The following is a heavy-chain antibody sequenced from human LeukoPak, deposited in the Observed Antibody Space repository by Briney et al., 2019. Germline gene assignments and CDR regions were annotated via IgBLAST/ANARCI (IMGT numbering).Heavy chain of an antibody. CDR1: GYTFTSYG. D-gene: IGHD3-3*01. V-gene: IGHV1-18*01. J-gene: IGHJ5*02. CDR3: ARATRRDFWSGYFFDP. CDR2: ISAYNGNT. Sequence: GASVKVSCKASGYTFTSYGISWVRQAPGQGLEWMGWISAYNGNTNYAQKLQGRVTMTTDTSTSTAYMELRSLRPDDTAVYHCARATRRDFWSGYFFDPWGQGTLVTVSS.